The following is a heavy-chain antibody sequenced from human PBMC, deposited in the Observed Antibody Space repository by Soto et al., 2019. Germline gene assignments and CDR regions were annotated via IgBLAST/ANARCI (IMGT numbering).Heavy chain of an antibody. V-gene: IGHV3-9*01. Sequence: PGGSLRLSCAASGFTFDDYAMHWVRQAPGKGLEWVSGISWNSGSIGYADSVKGRFTISRDNSEKTLYLQMNSLRAEDTATYFCATAYYDSRGFQDRWGQGTLVTV. J-gene: IGHJ5*02. CDR1: GFTFDDYA. D-gene: IGHD3-22*01. CDR3: ATAYYDSRGFQDR. CDR2: ISWNSGSI.